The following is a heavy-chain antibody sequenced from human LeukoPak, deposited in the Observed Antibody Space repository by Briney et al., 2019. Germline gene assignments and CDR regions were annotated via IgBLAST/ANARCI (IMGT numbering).Heavy chain of an antibody. J-gene: IGHJ4*02. CDR1: GGSINFYY. CDR2: IYSTGST. CDR3: ARGIADPYSFDS. D-gene: IGHD6-13*01. Sequence: SETLSLTCTVAGGSINFYYWSWIRQPAGKGLEWIGRIYSTGSTNYSPSLKSRVTMSVDKSKNQFSLNLSSVTAADTAVYYCARGIADPYSFDSWGQGTLVTVSS. V-gene: IGHV4-4*07.